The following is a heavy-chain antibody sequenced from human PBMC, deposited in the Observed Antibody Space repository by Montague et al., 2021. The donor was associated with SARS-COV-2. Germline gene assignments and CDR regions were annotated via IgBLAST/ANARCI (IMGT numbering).Heavy chain of an antibody. CDR3: ARDPSRQPLLYPIGDYYYGMDV. CDR1: DGSISSSSYY. Sequence: SETLSLTCTVSDGSISSSSYYWGWIRQAPGKGLEWIGSIYYSGSTYYNPSLKSRVTISVDTSKNQFSLKLSSVTAADTAVYYCARDPSRQPLLYPIGDYYYGMDVWGQGTTVTVSS. J-gene: IGHJ6*02. V-gene: IGHV4-39*07. CDR2: IYYSGST. D-gene: IGHD2-2*02.